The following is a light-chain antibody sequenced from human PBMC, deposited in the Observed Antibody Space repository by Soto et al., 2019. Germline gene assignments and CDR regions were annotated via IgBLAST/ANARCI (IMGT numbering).Light chain of an antibody. J-gene: IGKJ1*01. CDR3: QQYHSYWT. CDR1: QNIRSR. V-gene: IGKV1-5*01. Sequence: DFQMNQSPSTLSSFLGDKGTITLRASQNIRSRLAWFQQKPGKAPKLLIYDASSLESGVPQRLSGSGSGTEFTLTIRSLQTDDFSTYYCQQYHSYWTFGQGTKVDIK. CDR2: DAS.